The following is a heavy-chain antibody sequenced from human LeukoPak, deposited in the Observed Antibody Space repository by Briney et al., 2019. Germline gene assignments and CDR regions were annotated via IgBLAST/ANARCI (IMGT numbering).Heavy chain of an antibody. J-gene: IGHJ4*02. CDR1: GYTFTSYG. CDR2: ISAYNGNT. D-gene: IGHD2-15*01. Sequence: ASVKVSCKASGYTFTSYGISWVRQAPGQGLEWMGWISAYNGNTNYAQKLQGRVTMTTDTSTSKAYMELRSLRSDDTAVYYCARDREGYCSGGSCYGLWGQGTLVTVSS. V-gene: IGHV1-18*01. CDR3: ARDREGYCSGGSCYGL.